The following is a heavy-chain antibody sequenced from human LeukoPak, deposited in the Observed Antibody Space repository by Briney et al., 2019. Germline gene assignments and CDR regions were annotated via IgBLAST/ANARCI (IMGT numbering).Heavy chain of an antibody. CDR1: GFSLSSSGVS. V-gene: IGHV2-5*02. Sequence: SGPTLVNPTQTLTLTCTFSGFSLSSSGVSVGWFRQPPGKALEWLALIYWDDDKRYSPSLESRLTITKDTSKNQVVLTMTNMDPVDTATYYCAQTDESRYSDWFDYWGQGTLVTVSS. CDR3: AQTDESRYSDWFDY. J-gene: IGHJ4*02. CDR2: IYWDDDK. D-gene: IGHD3-9*01.